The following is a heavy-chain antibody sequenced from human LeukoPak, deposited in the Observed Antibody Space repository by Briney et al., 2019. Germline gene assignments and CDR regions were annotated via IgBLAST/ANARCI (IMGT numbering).Heavy chain of an antibody. D-gene: IGHD3-3*01. CDR1: GYTLTELS. Sequence: ASVKVSCKVSGYTLTELSMHWVRQAPGKGLEWMGGFDPEDGETIYAQKFQGRVTMTEDTSTDTANMELSSLRSEDTAVYYCARDLNGVTIFGVVTAFDYWGQGTLVTVSS. CDR3: ARDLNGVTIFGVVTAFDY. J-gene: IGHJ4*02. V-gene: IGHV1-24*01. CDR2: FDPEDGET.